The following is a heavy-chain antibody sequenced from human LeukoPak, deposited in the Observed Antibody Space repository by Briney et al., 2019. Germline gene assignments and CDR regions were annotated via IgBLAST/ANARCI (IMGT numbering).Heavy chain of an antibody. CDR3: AKDWGSYYYMDV. J-gene: IGHJ6*03. CDR2: ISYDGSNK. Sequence: GRSLRLSCAASGFTFSSYGVHWVRQAPGKGLEWEAVISYDGSNKYYADSVKGRFTISRDNSKNSLYLQMNSLRAEDTALYYCAKDWGSYYYMDVWGKGTTVTVSS. D-gene: IGHD3-16*01. V-gene: IGHV3-30*18. CDR1: GFTFSSYG.